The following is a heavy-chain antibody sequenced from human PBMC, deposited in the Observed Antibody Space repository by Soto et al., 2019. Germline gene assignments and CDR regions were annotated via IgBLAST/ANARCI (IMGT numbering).Heavy chain of an antibody. D-gene: IGHD3-10*01. J-gene: IGHJ5*02. CDR3: ARGFGELLSPLGNWFDP. V-gene: IGHV4-39*01. CDR2: IYYSGST. Sequence: PSETLSLTRTVSGGSISSSSYYWGWIRQPPGKGLEWIGSIYYSGSTYYNPSLKSRVTISVDTSKNQFSLKLSSVTAADTAVYYCARGFGELLSPLGNWFDPWGQGTLVTVSS. CDR1: GGSISSSSYY.